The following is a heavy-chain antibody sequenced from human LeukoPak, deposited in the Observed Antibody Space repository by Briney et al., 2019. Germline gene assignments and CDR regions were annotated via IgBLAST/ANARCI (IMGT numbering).Heavy chain of an antibody. J-gene: IGHJ5*02. CDR3: AREPGVAAAGQNWFDP. D-gene: IGHD6-13*01. CDR1: GFIFSSYS. Sequence: GGSLRLSCAASGFIFSSYSMNWVRQAPGKGLEWVSYISSSSSTIYYADSVKGRFTISRDNAKNSLYLQMNSLRAEDTAVYYCAREPGVAAAGQNWFDPWGQGTLVTVSS. CDR2: ISSSSSTI. V-gene: IGHV3-48*01.